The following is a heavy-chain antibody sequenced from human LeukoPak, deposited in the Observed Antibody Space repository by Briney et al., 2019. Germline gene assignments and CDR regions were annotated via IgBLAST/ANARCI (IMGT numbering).Heavy chain of an antibody. CDR1: GYTFTNYD. V-gene: IGHV1-69*13. Sequence: GASVKVSCKASGYTFTNYDINWVRQAPGQGLEWMGGIIPIFGTANYAQKFQGRVTITADESTSTAYMELSSLRSEDTAVYYCASSDYYDSSGYYPFFDYWGQGTLVTVSS. CDR3: ASSDYYDSSGYYPFFDY. CDR2: IIPIFGTA. D-gene: IGHD3-22*01. J-gene: IGHJ4*02.